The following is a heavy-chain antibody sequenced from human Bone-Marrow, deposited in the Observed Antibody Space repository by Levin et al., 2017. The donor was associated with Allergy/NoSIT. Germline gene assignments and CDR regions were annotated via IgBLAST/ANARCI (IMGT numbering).Heavy chain of an antibody. D-gene: IGHD5-18*01. J-gene: IGHJ4*02. V-gene: IGHV3-7*01. CDR3: ARGARYSNDWNGRLDYFDY. Sequence: PGGSLRLSCAASGFTFRSYWMSWVRQAPGKGLEWVANINQDGSEKNSVDSVKGRFTISRDNAKNSLCLQMNSLRDEDSAVYYCARGARYSNDWNGRLDYFDYWGQGTLVTVSS. CDR2: INQDGSEK. CDR1: GFTFRSYW.